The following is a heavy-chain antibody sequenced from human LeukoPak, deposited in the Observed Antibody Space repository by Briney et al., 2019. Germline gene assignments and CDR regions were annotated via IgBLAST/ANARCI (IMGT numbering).Heavy chain of an antibody. CDR3: ANYSNSLEY. CDR1: GFTFSHYG. V-gene: IGHV3-33*08. D-gene: IGHD4-11*01. CDR2: IWSDGTEK. J-gene: IGHJ4*02. Sequence: GGSLRLSCAASGFTFSHYGMHWVRQAPGKGLEWVVVIWSDGTEKYYGDAVKGRFTISRDNSRNTVYLQMNSLRGEDTAVYYCANYSNSLEYWGQGTLVTVSS.